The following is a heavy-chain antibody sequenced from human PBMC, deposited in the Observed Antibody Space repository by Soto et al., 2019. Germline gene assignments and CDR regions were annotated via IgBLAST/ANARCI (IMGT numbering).Heavy chain of an antibody. CDR1: GGSISSSSYY. V-gene: IGHV4-39*01. D-gene: IGHD2-15*01. J-gene: IGHJ4*02. CDR2: IYYSGST. CDR3: ARHTPAISISDH. Sequence: SETLSLTCTVSGGSISSSSYYWGWIRQPPGKGLEWIGSIYYSGSTYYNPSLKSRVTISVDTSKNQFSLKLSTVTAADTAVYYCARHTPAISISDHWGQGTLVTVSS.